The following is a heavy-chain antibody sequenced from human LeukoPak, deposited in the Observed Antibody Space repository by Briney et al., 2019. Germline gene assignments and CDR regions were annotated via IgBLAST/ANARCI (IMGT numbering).Heavy chain of an antibody. CDR1: GGSISSSSYY. CDR3: ASQNYYDSSGYLGGAG. V-gene: IGHV4-39*07. Sequence: PSETLSLTCTVSGGSISSSSYYWGWIRQPPGKGLEWIGSIYYSGSTYYNPSLKRRVTISVDTSKNQFSLKLSSVTAADTAVYYCASQNYYDSSGYLGGAGWGQGTLVTVSS. D-gene: IGHD3-22*01. CDR2: IYYSGST. J-gene: IGHJ4*02.